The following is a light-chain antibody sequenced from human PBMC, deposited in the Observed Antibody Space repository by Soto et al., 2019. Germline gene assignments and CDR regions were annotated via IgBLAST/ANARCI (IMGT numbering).Light chain of an antibody. V-gene: IGKV1-5*03. CDR2: KAS. Sequence: DIQMTQSPSTLSASVGDTVTITCRASQSISTYLAWYRQTPGKAPKLLIHKASSLESGVPSRFSGSGSGTEFTLTVSSLQPDDFATYYYQQYHSYPFTFGGGTKVEIK. CDR1: QSISTY. CDR3: QQYHSYPFT. J-gene: IGKJ4*01.